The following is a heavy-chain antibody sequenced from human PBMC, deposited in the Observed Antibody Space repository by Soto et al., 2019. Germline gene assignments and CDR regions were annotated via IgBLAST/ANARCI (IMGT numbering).Heavy chain of an antibody. D-gene: IGHD3-22*01. CDR3: ARLSNSGGYCIDY. J-gene: IGHJ4*02. V-gene: IGHV4-59*08. CDR2: INYSGST. Sequence: SETLSLTCTVSGDSISSYYWSWIRQPPGKGLEWIGYINYSGSTNYNPSLESRVTISVDTSKRQFYLKLSSVTAADTAVYYCARLSNSGGYCIDYCGQGNLVTVHS. CDR1: GDSISSYY.